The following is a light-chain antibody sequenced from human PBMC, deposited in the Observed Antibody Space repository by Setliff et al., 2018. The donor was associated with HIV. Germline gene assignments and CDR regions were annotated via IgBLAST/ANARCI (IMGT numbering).Light chain of an antibody. Sequence: QSALAQPASVSGSPGQSITISCTGTSSDIGGYNYVSWYQQYPGKAPKFIIYRVSDRPSGISNRFSGSKSGNAASLTISGLQAEDEGDYYCSSYTSSDTYVFGTGTKV. CDR3: SSYTSSDTYV. V-gene: IGLV2-14*01. CDR2: RVS. CDR1: SSDIGGYNY. J-gene: IGLJ1*01.